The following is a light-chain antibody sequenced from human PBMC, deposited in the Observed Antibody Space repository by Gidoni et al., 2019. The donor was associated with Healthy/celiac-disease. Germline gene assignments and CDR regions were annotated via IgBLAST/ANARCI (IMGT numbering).Light chain of an antibody. Sequence: ESVLTQSPATLSLSPGERATLSCRASQSVSSYLAWYQQKPGQAPRLLIYDASNRATGIPARFSGSGSGTDFTLTISSLEPEDFAVYYCQQRSDWLWTFXXXTKVEIK. J-gene: IGKJ1*01. CDR1: QSVSSY. V-gene: IGKV3-11*01. CDR2: DAS. CDR3: QQRSDWLWT.